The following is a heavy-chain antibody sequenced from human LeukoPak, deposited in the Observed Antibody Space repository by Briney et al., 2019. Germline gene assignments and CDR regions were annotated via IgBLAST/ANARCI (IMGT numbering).Heavy chain of an antibody. CDR1: GFTFSPYG. CDR2: ISSTSSSM. Sequence: PGGSLRLSCAASGFTFSPYGLNWVRQAPGKGLEWVSYISSTSSSMYYADSVKGRFTISRDNSKNTLYLQMNSLRAEDTAVYYCAKDRGGGSYYVDYYYYYGMDVWGQGTTVTVSS. D-gene: IGHD1-26*01. V-gene: IGHV3-48*01. CDR3: AKDRGGGSYYVDYYYYYGMDV. J-gene: IGHJ6*02.